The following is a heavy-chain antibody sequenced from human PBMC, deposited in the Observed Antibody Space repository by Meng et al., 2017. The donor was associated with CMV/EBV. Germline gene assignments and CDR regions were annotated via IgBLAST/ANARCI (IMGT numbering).Heavy chain of an antibody. CDR1: GYTFTSYG. J-gene: IGHJ4*02. Sequence: SVKVSCKASGYTFTSYGISWVRQAPGQGLEWMGWIIPILGIANYAQKFQGRVTITADKSTSTAYMELSSLRSEDTAVYYCAADYCGGDCYAGTKFDYWGQGTLVTVSS. CDR3: AADYCGGDCYAGTKFDY. V-gene: IGHV1-69*10. D-gene: IGHD2-21*01. CDR2: IIPILGIA.